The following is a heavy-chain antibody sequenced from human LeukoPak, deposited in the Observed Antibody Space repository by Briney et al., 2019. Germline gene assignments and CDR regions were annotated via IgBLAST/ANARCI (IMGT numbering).Heavy chain of an antibody. V-gene: IGHV3-48*02. J-gene: IGHJ3*02. Sequence: GGSLRLSCAASGFTFSSYAMSWVRQAPGKGLEWVSYISRSSGTIYYADSVRGRFTSSRDNAKNSLSLQMNSLRDEDTAVYFCAREITAGYAFDIWGQGTMVTVSS. CDR2: ISRSSGTI. CDR1: GFTFSSYA. D-gene: IGHD3-16*01. CDR3: AREITAGYAFDI.